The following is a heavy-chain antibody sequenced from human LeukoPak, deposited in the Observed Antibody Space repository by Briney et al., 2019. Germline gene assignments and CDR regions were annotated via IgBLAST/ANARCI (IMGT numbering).Heavy chain of an antibody. J-gene: IGHJ4*02. D-gene: IGHD3-9*01. CDR2: INAGNGNT. CDR3: ARGVLRYFDPNGYFDY. V-gene: IGHV1-3*01. CDR1: GYTFTSYA. Sequence: ASVKVSCKASGYTFTSYAMHWVRQAPGQRLEWLGWINAGNGNTKYSQKFQGRVTITRDTSASTAYMELSSLRSEDTAVYYCARGVLRYFDPNGYFDYWGQGTLVTVSS.